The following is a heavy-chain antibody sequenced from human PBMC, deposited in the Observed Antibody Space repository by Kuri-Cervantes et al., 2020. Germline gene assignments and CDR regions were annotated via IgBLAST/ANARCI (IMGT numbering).Heavy chain of an antibody. CDR1: GGSISSYY. V-gene: IGHV4-59*05. CDR2: IYYSGST. D-gene: IGHD1-1*01. CDR3: ARQRGSPSFDY. Sequence: ESLKISCTVSGGSISSYYWSWIRQPPGKGLEWIGSIYYSGSTYYNPSLKSRVTISVDTSKNQFSLKLSSVTAADTAVYYCARQRGSPSFDYWGQGTLVTVSS. J-gene: IGHJ4*02.